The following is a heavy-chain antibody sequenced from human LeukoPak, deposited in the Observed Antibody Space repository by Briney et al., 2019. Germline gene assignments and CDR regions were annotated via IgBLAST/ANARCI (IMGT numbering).Heavy chain of an antibody. V-gene: IGHV1-2*02. Sequence: ASVKVSCKASGYTFTGYYMHWVRQAPGQGLEWMGWINPNSGDTKYAQKFQGRVTMTRDTSISTAYMELSRLRSDDTAVYYCVVAGPQSLFFDYWGQGTLVTVSS. CDR1: GYTFTGYY. CDR3: VVAGPQSLFFDY. D-gene: IGHD3-10*01. J-gene: IGHJ4*02. CDR2: INPNSGDT.